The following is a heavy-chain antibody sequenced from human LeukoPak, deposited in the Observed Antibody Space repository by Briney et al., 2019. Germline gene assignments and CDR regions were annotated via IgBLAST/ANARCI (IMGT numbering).Heavy chain of an antibody. CDR3: ARNPRGTSPPDYFDC. Sequence: GGSLRLSCAASGFTFTTYWMSWVRQAPGRGLEWVANIKQDGSEEYYVDSVKGRFTISRDNAKNSLYLQMNSLRAEDTAIYYCARNPRGTSPPDYFDCWGQGTMVTVSS. CDR2: IKQDGSEE. J-gene: IGHJ4*03. D-gene: IGHD3-16*01. V-gene: IGHV3-7*01. CDR1: GFTFTTYW.